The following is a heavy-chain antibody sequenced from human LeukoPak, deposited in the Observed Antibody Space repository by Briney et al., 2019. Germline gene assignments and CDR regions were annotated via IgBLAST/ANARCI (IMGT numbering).Heavy chain of an antibody. CDR1: GGTFSSYA. J-gene: IGHJ5*02. CDR2: IIPIFGTA. CDR3: ARDRAPVLRFLEWPYNWFDP. V-gene: IGHV1-69*01. Sequence: VASVKVSCKASGGTFSSYAISWVRQAPGQGLEWMGGIIPIFGTANYAQKFQGRVTITADESTSTAYMELSSLRSEDTAVYYCARDRAPVLRFLEWPYNWFDPWGRGTLVTVSS. D-gene: IGHD3-3*01.